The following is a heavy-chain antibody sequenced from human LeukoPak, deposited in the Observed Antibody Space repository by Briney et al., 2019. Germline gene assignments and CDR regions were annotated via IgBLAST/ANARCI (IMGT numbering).Heavy chain of an antibody. CDR1: GYTFSTYR. V-gene: IGHV3-21*01. CDR3: ARDKDVYFDY. J-gene: IGHJ4*02. CDR2: ISSSSSYI. Sequence: GGSLRLSCVGTGYTFSTYRMNWVRQAPGKGLEWVSSISSSSSYIYYADSVKGRITISRDNAKNSLYLQMNSLRVEDTAVYYCARDKDVYFDYWGQGTLVTVSS.